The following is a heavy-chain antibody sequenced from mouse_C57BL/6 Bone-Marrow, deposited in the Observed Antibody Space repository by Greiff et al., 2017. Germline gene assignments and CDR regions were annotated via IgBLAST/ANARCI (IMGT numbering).Heavy chain of an antibody. V-gene: IGHV1-50*01. J-gene: IGHJ1*03. CDR3: ALYDGYSDWYFDV. CDR2: IDPSDSYT. CDR1: GYTFTSYW. D-gene: IGHD2-3*01. Sequence: QVQLQQPGAELVKPGASVKLSCKASGYTFTSYWMQWVKQRPGQGLEWIGEIDPSDSYTNYNQKFKGKATLTVDTSSSTAYMQLSSLTSEDSAVYYCALYDGYSDWYFDVWGTGTTGTVSS.